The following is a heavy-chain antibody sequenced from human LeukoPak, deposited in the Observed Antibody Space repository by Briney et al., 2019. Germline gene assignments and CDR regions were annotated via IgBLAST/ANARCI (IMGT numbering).Heavy chain of an antibody. CDR3: ARAYYGSGSYCPDY. CDR2: INPNSGGT. D-gene: IGHD3-10*01. Sequence: ALVKVSCKASGYTFTGYYMHWVRQAPGQGLEWMGWINPNSGGTNYAQKFQGRVTMTRDTSISTAYMELSRLRSDDTAVYYCARAYYGSGSYCPDYWGQGTLVTVSS. V-gene: IGHV1-2*02. CDR1: GYTFTGYY. J-gene: IGHJ4*02.